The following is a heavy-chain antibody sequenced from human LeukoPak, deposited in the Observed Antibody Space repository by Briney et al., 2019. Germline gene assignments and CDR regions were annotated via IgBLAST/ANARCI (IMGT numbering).Heavy chain of an antibody. V-gene: IGHV4-34*01. Sequence: SETLSLTCAVYGGSFSDYYWSWIRQPPGKGLEWIAEINHSGSTNYNPSLKSRVTISVDTSKNQFSLKLSSVTAADTAVYYCARDIQYSSGWLDYWGQGTLVTVSS. D-gene: IGHD6-19*01. CDR1: GGSFSDYY. CDR3: ARDIQYSSGWLDY. J-gene: IGHJ4*02. CDR2: INHSGST.